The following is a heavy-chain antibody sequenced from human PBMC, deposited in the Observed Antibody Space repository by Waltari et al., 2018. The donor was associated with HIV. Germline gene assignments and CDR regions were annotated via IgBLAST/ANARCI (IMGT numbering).Heavy chain of an antibody. J-gene: IGHJ4*02. D-gene: IGHD6-19*01. V-gene: IGHV1-8*01. Sequence: QVQLVQPGAEVKKPGASVKVSCKASGYTFTSYTINWVRQATGQGLGWMGWMNPNRGDTGYAQKFQGRITMTSNTSISTVYMELSSLTSEETAVYYCVRAAIYSRGCFDYWGQGTLVTVSS. CDR3: VRAAIYSRGCFDY. CDR1: GYTFTSYT. CDR2: MNPNRGDT.